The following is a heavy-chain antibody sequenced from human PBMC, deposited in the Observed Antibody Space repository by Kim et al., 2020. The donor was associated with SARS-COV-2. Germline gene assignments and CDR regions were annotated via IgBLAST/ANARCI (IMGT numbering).Heavy chain of an antibody. J-gene: IGHJ6*02. CDR1: GFTFREND. CDR3: ARVFMDFWSSYPAKGDGMDV. D-gene: IGHD3-3*01. Sequence: GGSLRLSCTASGFTFRENDMNWIRQAPEKGLEWVSYISSSGDAKYYADSVKGGFTISRDNAKKSMYLQMNSLRAEDTAVYYCARVFMDFWSSYPAKGDGMDVWGQGTAVTVSS. V-gene: IGHV3-11*01. CDR2: ISSSGDAK.